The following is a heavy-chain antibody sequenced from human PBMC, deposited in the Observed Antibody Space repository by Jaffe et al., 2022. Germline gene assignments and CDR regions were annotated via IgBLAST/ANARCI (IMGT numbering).Heavy chain of an antibody. Sequence: QVHLVQSRGGVVQPGGSLTLSCVTSGFTFSNYGMHWVRQAPGTGLEWVAFIRYDGSDKYYADSVKGRFTISRDNYRATLYLQLNSLRPEDTAVYYCAKDLGYCHDGGCFWGQGTQVTVSS. CDR3: AKDLGYCHDGGCF. V-gene: IGHV3-30*02. D-gene: IGHD2-15*01. CDR1: GFTFSNYG. J-gene: IGHJ4*02. CDR2: IRYDGSDK.